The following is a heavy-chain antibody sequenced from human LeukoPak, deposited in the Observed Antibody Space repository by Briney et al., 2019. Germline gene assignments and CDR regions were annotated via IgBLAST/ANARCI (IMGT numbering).Heavy chain of an antibody. D-gene: IGHD1-26*01. Sequence: SETLSLTCTVSGGSISSSSYYWGWIRQPPGKGLEWIGSIYYSGSTYYNPSLKSRVTISVDTSKNQFSLKLSSVTAADTAVYYCASQRVGATPPGFDYWGQGTLVTVSS. V-gene: IGHV4-39*07. J-gene: IGHJ4*02. CDR2: IYYSGST. CDR1: GGSISSSSYY. CDR3: ASQRVGATPPGFDY.